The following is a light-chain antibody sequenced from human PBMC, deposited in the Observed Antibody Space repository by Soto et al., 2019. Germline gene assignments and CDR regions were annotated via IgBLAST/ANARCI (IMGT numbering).Light chain of an antibody. CDR3: QQYDSLPPT. V-gene: IGKV1-33*01. CDR1: QDINRY. Sequence: DIQLTQSPSSLSASVGDRVTITCQASQDINRYVNWYQQQLGKAPKLLMFDAATLESGVPSRFSGSGSGTEFTLTISSLQPEDFAKYFCQQYDSLPPTFGGGTKVDIQ. CDR2: DAA. J-gene: IGKJ4*01.